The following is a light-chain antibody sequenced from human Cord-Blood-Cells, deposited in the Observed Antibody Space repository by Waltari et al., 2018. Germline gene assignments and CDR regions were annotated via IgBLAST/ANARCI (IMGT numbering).Light chain of an antibody. Sequence: DIQMTQSPPSLSAPLGASATTTCQASQDISNYLNWYQQKPGKAPKLLIYDASNLETGVPSRFSGSGSGTDFTFTISSLQPEDIATYYCQQYDNLPALTFGGGTKVEIK. J-gene: IGKJ4*01. CDR3: QQYDNLPALT. V-gene: IGKV1-33*01. CDR2: DAS. CDR1: QDISNY.